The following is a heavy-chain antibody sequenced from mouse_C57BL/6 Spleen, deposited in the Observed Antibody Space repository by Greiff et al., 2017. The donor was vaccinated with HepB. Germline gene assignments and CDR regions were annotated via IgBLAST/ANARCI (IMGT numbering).Heavy chain of an antibody. CDR3: ARGLLRVVGFAY. D-gene: IGHD1-1*01. J-gene: IGHJ3*01. V-gene: IGHV1-80*01. CDR1: GYAFSSYW. Sequence: QVQLKESRAELVKPGASVKISCKASGYAFSSYWMNWVKQRPGKGLEWIGQIYPGDGDTNYNGKFKGKATLTADKTSSTAYMQLSSLTSEDSAVYFCARGLLRVVGFAYWGQGTLVTVSA. CDR2: IYPGDGDT.